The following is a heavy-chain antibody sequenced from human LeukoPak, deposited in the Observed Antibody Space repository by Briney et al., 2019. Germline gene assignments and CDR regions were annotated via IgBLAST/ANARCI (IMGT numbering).Heavy chain of an antibody. Sequence: SETLPLTCAVYGESFSAYFWNWIRQAPGKPLEYIGEINHRGSSHYNPSLKTRATLSVDTSKNQFSLKLTSVTAADTAVYFCARGSSFDGYCSAGACDAGYYDSWGQGTPVTVSS. V-gene: IGHV4-34*01. CDR1: GESFSAYF. CDR3: ARGSSFDGYCSAGACDAGYYDS. D-gene: IGHD2-15*01. J-gene: IGHJ4*02. CDR2: INHRGSS.